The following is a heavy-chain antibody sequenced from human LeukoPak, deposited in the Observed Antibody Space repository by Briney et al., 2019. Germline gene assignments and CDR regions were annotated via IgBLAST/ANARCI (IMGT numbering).Heavy chain of an antibody. Sequence: GGSLRLSCAASGFTFSSYAMSWIRQAPGKGLEWVSYISSSGDTIYYADSVKGRFTISRDNAKNSLYLQMNSLRAEDTAVYFCARDYRSTFDYWGQGTLVTVS. J-gene: IGHJ4*02. CDR3: ARDYRSTFDY. CDR1: GFTFSSYA. D-gene: IGHD1-1*01. V-gene: IGHV3-11*01. CDR2: ISSSGDTI.